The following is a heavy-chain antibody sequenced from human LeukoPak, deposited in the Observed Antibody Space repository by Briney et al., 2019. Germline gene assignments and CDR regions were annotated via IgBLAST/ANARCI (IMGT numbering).Heavy chain of an antibody. CDR2: MNPNSGNT. D-gene: IGHD1-14*01. J-gene: IGHJ5*02. CDR1: GYTFTSYD. Sequence: ASVKVSCKASGYTFTSYDINWVRQATGQGLEWMGWMNPNSGNTGYAQKFQGRVTMTRNTSISTAYMELSSLRSEDTDVYYCARARSEEKAKKKKLRGPYWFDPWGQGTLVTVSS. V-gene: IGHV1-8*01. CDR3: ARARSEEKAKKKKLRGPYWFDP.